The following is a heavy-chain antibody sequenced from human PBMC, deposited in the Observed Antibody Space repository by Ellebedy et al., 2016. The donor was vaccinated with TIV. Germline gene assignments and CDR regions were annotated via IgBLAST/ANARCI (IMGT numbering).Heavy chain of an antibody. J-gene: IGHJ4*02. CDR3: AKRISSGSYQYYFDY. Sequence: GESLKISCAASGFTFSSYAMSWVRQAPGKGLEWVSAISGSGGSTYYPDSVKGRFTISRDNSKNTLYLQMNSLRAEDTAVYYCAKRISSGSYQYYFDYWGQGTLVTVSS. V-gene: IGHV3-23*01. D-gene: IGHD3-10*02. CDR2: ISGSGGST. CDR1: GFTFSSYA.